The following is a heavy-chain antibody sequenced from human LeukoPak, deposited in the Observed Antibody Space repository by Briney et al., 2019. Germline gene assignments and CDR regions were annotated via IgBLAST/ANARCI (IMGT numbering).Heavy chain of an antibody. V-gene: IGHV3-30-3*01. Sequence: GGSLRLSCAASGFTFSSYAMHWVRQAPGKGLEWVALISYDGSNKYYADSVKGRFTIPRDNSKNTLYLQMNSLRAEDTAVYYCATERGKYYYDSSGYYWGQGTLVTVSS. D-gene: IGHD3-22*01. CDR3: ATERGKYYYDSSGYY. J-gene: IGHJ4*02. CDR2: ISYDGSNK. CDR1: GFTFSSYA.